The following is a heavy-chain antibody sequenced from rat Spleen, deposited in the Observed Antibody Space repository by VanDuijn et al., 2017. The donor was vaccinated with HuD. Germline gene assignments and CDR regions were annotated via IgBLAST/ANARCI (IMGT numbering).Heavy chain of an antibody. CDR1: GFTFSDYY. D-gene: IGHD4-3*01. V-gene: IGHV5-25*01. CDR2: ISPSGVT. Sequence: EVQLVESGGGLVQPGRSLKLPCAASGFTFSDYYMAWVRQAPTKGLEWVASISPSGVTYYRDSVKGRFTVSRENAKSTLYFLMDSLRSEDTATYYCVRQDTSGYSNWFTYWGQGTLVTVSS. J-gene: IGHJ3*01. CDR3: VRQDTSGYSNWFTY.